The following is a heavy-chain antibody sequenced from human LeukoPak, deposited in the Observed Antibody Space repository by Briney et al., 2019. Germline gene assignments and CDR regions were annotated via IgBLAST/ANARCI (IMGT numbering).Heavy chain of an antibody. D-gene: IGHD3-16*02. CDR3: ARETAYYDYVWGSYPPGGDAFDI. J-gene: IGHJ3*02. V-gene: IGHV3-21*01. Sequence: PGGSLRLSCAASGFIFSSYSMNWVRQAPGKGLEWVSSISSSSSYIYYADSVKGRFTISRDNAKNSLYLQMNSLRAEDTAVYYCARETAYYDYVWGSYPPGGDAFDIWGQGTMVTVSS. CDR2: ISSSSSYI. CDR1: GFIFSSYS.